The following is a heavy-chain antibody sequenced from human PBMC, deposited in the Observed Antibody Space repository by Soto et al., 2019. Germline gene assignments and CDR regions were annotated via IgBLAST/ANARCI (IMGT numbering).Heavy chain of an antibody. CDR3: AKGYSGRPWSHLDF. CDR1: GFTFSSYA. J-gene: IGHJ4*02. CDR2: ISVSGDGT. V-gene: IGHV3-23*01. Sequence: EVQLLESGGGLVQPGGSLRLSCVVSGFTFSSYAMNWVRQAPGKGLEWVSSISVSGDGTYHADSVKGRFTISRDDSKSTLFLLMNSLGTDDTAVYYCAKGYSGRPWSHLDFWGQGTLVTVSS. D-gene: IGHD2-15*01.